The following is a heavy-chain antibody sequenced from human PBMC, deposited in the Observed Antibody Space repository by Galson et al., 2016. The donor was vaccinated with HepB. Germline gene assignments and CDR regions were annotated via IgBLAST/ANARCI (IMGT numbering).Heavy chain of an antibody. CDR3: ARDRGYSGWSYFDS. V-gene: IGHV3-7*03. CDR1: AFTFRSFW. Sequence: SLRLSCAASAFTFRSFWMSWVRQAPGKGLEWVANIKQDGTEKYYMDSVKGRFTISRDNAKNSLYLQMNSLRADDTAVYYCARDRGYSGWSYFDSWGQGTLVTVSS. CDR2: IKQDGTEK. D-gene: IGHD6-19*01. J-gene: IGHJ4*02.